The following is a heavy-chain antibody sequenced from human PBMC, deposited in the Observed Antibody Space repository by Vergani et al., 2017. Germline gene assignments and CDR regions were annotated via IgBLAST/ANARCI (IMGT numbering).Heavy chain of an antibody. V-gene: IGHV3-23*01. Sequence: EVQLLQSGGGVIQPGGPVRLSCAASGFTFSACPMTWVRQAPGKGLEWVSALSARYPSTYYADSVKGRFTISRDNSKNMLYLQMNSLRAEDTAVYYCAGLSYDTTPYLQGGYDCWGQGTLVSVSS. CDR3: AGLSYDTTPYLQGGYDC. D-gene: IGHD3-22*01. CDR1: GFTFSACP. J-gene: IGHJ4*02. CDR2: LSARYPST.